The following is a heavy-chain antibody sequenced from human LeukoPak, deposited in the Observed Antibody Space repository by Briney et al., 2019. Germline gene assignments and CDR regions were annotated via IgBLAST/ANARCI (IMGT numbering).Heavy chain of an antibody. CDR3: ASCSGGSCRRGTRYYYYMDV. D-gene: IGHD2-15*01. CDR1: GYSISSGYY. V-gene: IGHV4-38-2*01. J-gene: IGHJ6*03. CDR2: ISHSGST. Sequence: SETLSLTCAVSGYSISSGYYWGWIRQPPGKGLEWIGSISHSGSTYYNPSLKSRVTISVDTSKNQFSLKLSSVTAADTAVYYCASCSGGSCRRGTRYYYYMDVWGKGTTVTVSS.